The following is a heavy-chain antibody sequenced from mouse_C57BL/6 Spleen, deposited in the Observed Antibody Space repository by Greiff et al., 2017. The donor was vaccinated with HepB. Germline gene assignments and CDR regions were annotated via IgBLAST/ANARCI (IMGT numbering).Heavy chain of an antibody. CDR3: AYGSSYGY. Sequence: VQLQQSGPELVKPGASVKISCKASGYAFSSSWMNWVKQRPGKGLEWIGRIYPGDGDTNYNGKFKGKATLTADKSSSTAYMQLSSLTSEDSAVYFCAYGSSYGYWGQGTTFTVSS. CDR2: IYPGDGDT. CDR1: GYAFSSSW. D-gene: IGHD1-1*01. J-gene: IGHJ2*01. V-gene: IGHV1-82*01.